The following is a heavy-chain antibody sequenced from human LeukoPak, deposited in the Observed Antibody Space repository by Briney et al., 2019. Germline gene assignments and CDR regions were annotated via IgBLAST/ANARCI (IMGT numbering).Heavy chain of an antibody. V-gene: IGHV1-46*01. J-gene: IGHJ4*02. D-gene: IGHD6-6*01. CDR3: ATDSIAARPPGY. Sequence: EASVKVSCKASGYTFTSYYMHWVRQAPGQGLEWMGIINPSGGSTSYAQKFQGRVTMTRDTSTSTVYMELSSLRSEDTAVYYCATDSIAARPPGYWGQGTLVTVSS. CDR2: INPSGGST. CDR1: GYTFTSYY.